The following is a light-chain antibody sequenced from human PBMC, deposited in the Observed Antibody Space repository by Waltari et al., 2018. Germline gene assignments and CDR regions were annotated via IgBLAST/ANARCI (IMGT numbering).Light chain of an antibody. CDR2: AAS. Sequence: DIQVTQSPSSLSASVGDRVTITCQASQDISHYLNWYQQKPGKAPKLLVYAASNLQSGVPSRLSGSDSGTEFTLTISSLQPEDVATYYCQEANSFPLTFGGGTKVEI. V-gene: IGKV1-12*01. CDR3: QEANSFPLT. J-gene: IGKJ4*01. CDR1: QDISHY.